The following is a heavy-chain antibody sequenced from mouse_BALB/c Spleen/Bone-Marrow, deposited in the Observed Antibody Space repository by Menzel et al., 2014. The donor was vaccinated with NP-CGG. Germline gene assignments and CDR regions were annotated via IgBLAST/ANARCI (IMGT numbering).Heavy chain of an antibody. CDR2: IHYSGST. CDR3: AREAGTTARFAY. D-gene: IGHD1-2*01. V-gene: IGHV3-1*02. CDR1: AYSITSGYG. Sequence: EVMLVESGPVLVKPSQSLSLTCTVTAYSITSGYGWHWIRQFPGNKLEWMGYIHYSGSTHYNPSLKSRISITRDTSKNQFFLQLNSVTTEDTAIYHCAREAGTTARFAYWGQGTLVTVSA. J-gene: IGHJ3*01.